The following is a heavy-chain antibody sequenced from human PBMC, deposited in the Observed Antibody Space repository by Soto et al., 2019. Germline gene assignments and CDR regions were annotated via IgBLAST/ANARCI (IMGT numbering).Heavy chain of an antibody. D-gene: IGHD1-26*01. Sequence: LRLSCAVSGFPFSGYGMHWVRQAPGKGLEWLAAISDDGSNKYYGDSVKGRFTISRDNSKSTVYLELNNLSAEDTAVYHCAKNQGVELVPLATVDWFDPWGQGSVVTVSS. CDR2: ISDDGSNK. V-gene: IGHV3-30*18. J-gene: IGHJ5*02. CDR3: AKNQGVELVPLATVDWFDP. CDR1: GFPFSGYG.